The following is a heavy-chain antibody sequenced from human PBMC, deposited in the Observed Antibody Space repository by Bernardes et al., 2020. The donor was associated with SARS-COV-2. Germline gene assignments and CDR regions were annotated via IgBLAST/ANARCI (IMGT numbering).Heavy chain of an antibody. V-gene: IGHV3-23*01. CDR3: AKDPPRSGSYVAVEY. D-gene: IGHD1-26*01. CDR1: GFTFSSYA. CDR2: ISGSGATT. Sequence: GGSLRLSCAASGFTFSSYAMSWVRQAPGKGLEWVSAISGSGATTYYADSVKGRFTISRDNSKNTLDLQMNSLRAEDTAVYYCAKDPPRSGSYVAVEYWGQGTLVTVSS. J-gene: IGHJ4*02.